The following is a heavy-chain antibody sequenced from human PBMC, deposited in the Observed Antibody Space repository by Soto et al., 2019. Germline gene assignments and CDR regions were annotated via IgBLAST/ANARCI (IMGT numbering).Heavy chain of an antibody. CDR1: GYSFTSYW. CDR2: IYPGDSDT. D-gene: IGHD6-13*01. J-gene: IGHJ4*02. CDR3: ARQSDGSWYTFDY. Sequence: KISCKGSGYSFTSYWIGSVRQMPGKGLEWMGIIYPGDSDTRYSPSFQGQVTISADKSISTAYLQWSSLKASDTAMYYCARQSDGSWYTFDYWGQGTLVTVSS. V-gene: IGHV5-51*01.